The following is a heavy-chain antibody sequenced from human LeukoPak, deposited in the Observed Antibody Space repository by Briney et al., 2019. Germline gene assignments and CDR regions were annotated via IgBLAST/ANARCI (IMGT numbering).Heavy chain of an antibody. CDR3: ARGPTIQQFDY. J-gene: IGHJ4*02. Sequence: SETLSLTCTVSGGSISSYYWSWIRQPPGKGLEWIGYIYYSGSTNYNPSLKSRVTISVDTSKNQFSLKLRSMTAADTAVYYCARGPTIQQFDYWGQGTLVSVSS. CDR2: IYYSGST. D-gene: IGHD5-18*01. V-gene: IGHV4-59*01. CDR1: GGSISSYY.